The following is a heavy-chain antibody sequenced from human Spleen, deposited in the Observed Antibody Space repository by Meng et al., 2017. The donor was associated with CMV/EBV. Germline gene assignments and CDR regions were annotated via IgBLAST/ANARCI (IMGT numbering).Heavy chain of an antibody. V-gene: IGHV4-4*07. CDR3: ARGTTVVTPSTLPFDY. CDR2: FWTSGST. D-gene: IGHD4-23*01. CDR1: DVSITNYY. J-gene: IGHJ4*02. Sequence: SETLSLTCTVSDVSITNYYWNWIRQPAGKRLEWIGRFWTSGSTNYNPSLRSRITMSVDSSKNQISLKLSSVTAADTAVYYCARGTTVVTPSTLPFDYWGQGTLVTVSS.